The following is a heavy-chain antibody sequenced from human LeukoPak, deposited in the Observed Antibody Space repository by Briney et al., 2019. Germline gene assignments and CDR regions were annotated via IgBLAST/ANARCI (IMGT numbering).Heavy chain of an antibody. CDR2: IYYAGDT. Sequence: SGTLSLTCTVSGGPVSSSSYYWGWVRQSPEKGLECIGTIYYAGDTYYNPSLESRLTISVDTSKNQFSLKLRSVAAADTAVYYCATWDSGRYSQIDNWGQGTLVTVSS. J-gene: IGHJ4*02. V-gene: IGHV4-39*01. D-gene: IGHD1-26*01. CDR1: GGPVSSSSYY. CDR3: ATWDSGRYSQIDN.